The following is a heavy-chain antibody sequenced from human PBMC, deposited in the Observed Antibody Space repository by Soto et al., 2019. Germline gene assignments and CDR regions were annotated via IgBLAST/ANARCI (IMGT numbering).Heavy chain of an antibody. CDR3: AREVTVASYSFDF. V-gene: IGHV1-69*01. CDR2: IIPSFNSA. D-gene: IGHD5-12*01. Sequence: QVQLVQSGAEVKRPGSSVKVSCKASGGTFNNYALSLVRQAPGQGLEWVGGIIPSFNSANYAQKFQGRVTITADVSTSTAYMELRSLRPDDTAVYYCAREVTVASYSFDFWGQGTLVTVSS. J-gene: IGHJ4*02. CDR1: GGTFNNYA.